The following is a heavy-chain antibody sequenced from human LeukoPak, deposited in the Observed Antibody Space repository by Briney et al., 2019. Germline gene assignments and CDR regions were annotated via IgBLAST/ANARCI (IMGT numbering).Heavy chain of an antibody. J-gene: IGHJ5*02. CDR1: GGSISSYY. CDR3: ARDSGGYNWFDP. V-gene: IGHV4-59*01. Sequence: KPSETLSLTCTVSGGSISSYYWSWIRQPPGKGLEWIGYIDYSGSTNYNPSLKSRVTISVDTSKNQFSLELSSVTAADTAVYYCARDSGGYNWFDPWGQGTLVTVSS. CDR2: IDYSGST.